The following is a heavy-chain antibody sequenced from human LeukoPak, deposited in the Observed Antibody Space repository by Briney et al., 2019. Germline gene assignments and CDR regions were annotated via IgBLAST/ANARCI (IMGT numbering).Heavy chain of an antibody. Sequence: GSLRLSCAASGFTFSSFAMSWVRQAPGKGLEWIGEINHSGSTNYNPSLKSRVTISVDTSKNQFSLKLSSVTAADTAVYYCARPSARYSSGWYRRYFDYWGQGTLVTVSS. CDR3: ARPSARYSSGWYRRYFDY. V-gene: IGHV4-34*01. D-gene: IGHD6-19*01. J-gene: IGHJ4*02. CDR1: GFTFSSFA. CDR2: INHSGST.